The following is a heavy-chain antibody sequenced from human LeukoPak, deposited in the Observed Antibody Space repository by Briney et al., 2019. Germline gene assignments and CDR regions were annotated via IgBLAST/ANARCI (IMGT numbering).Heavy chain of an antibody. V-gene: IGHV4-59*01. CDR2: IYYSGST. Sequence: SETLSLTCTVSGGSISSYYWSRIRQPPGKGLEWIGYIYYSGSTNYNPSLKSRVTISVDTSKNQFSLKLSSVTAADTAVYYCARGDSSGYYPRWGQGTLVTVSS. CDR3: ARGDSSGYYPR. CDR1: GGSISSYY. D-gene: IGHD3-22*01. J-gene: IGHJ4*02.